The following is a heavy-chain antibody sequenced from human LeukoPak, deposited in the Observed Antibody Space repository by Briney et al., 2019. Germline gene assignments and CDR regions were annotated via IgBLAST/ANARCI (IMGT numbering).Heavy chain of an antibody. CDR1: GYSFTVYY. J-gene: IGHJ4*02. Sequence: GASVKVACKASGYSFTVYYMHWVRQAPGQGLAWMGWINPNSGGTNYARKFQGRVTMTRDTSISTGYMELRRLRSDDTAVYYCASSVISGSLGVDYWGQGTLVTVSS. D-gene: IGHD5-12*01. V-gene: IGHV1-2*02. CDR2: INPNSGGT. CDR3: ASSVISGSLGVDY.